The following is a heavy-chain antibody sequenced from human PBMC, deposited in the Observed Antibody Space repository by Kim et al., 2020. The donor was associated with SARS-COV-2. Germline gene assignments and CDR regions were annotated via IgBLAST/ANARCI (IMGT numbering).Heavy chain of an antibody. CDR2: MNPNSGNT. Sequence: ASVKVSCKASGYTFTSYDINWVRQATGQGLEWMGWMNPNSGNTGYAQKFQGRVTMTRNTSISTAYMELSSLRSEDTAVYYCASFMVRGQDYYYYGMDVWGQGTTVTVSS. J-gene: IGHJ6*02. D-gene: IGHD3-10*01. CDR1: GYTFTSYD. CDR3: ASFMVRGQDYYYYGMDV. V-gene: IGHV1-8*01.